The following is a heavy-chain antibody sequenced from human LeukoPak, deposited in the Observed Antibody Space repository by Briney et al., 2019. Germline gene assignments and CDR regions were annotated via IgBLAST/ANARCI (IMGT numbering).Heavy chain of an antibody. CDR3: ARGRRVWGVINYYYMDV. D-gene: IGHD3-10*01. J-gene: IGHJ6*03. V-gene: IGHV1-8*03. CDR2: MNPNSGNT. Sequence: GASVKVSCKASGYTFTSYDINWVRQATGQGLEWMGWMNPNSGNTGYAQKFQGRVTITRNTSISTAYMELSSLRSEDTAVYYCARGRRVWGVINYYYMDVWGKGTTVAVSS. CDR1: GYTFTSYD.